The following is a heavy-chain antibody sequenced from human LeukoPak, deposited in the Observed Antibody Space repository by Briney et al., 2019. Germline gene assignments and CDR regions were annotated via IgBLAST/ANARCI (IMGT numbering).Heavy chain of an antibody. V-gene: IGHV3-23*01. Sequence: GGSLRLSCAASGFTFNNYAMNWVRQAPGKGLEWVSVISGSGGTTYYADSVKGRFTISRDSSKNTLYLQMNSLRAEDTAVYYCARAGPKRWLQLPRYFDYWGQGTLVTVSS. CDR3: ARAGPKRWLQLPRYFDY. CDR1: GFTFNNYA. CDR2: ISGSGGTT. D-gene: IGHD5-24*01. J-gene: IGHJ4*02.